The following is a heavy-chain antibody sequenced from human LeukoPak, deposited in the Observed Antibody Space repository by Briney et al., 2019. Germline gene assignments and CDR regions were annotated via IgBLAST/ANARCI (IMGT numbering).Heavy chain of an antibody. CDR3: ARETTGFDY. J-gene: IGHJ4*02. Sequence: GGSLRLSCAASGFTFSSYSMNWVRQAPGKGLEWVSYISSSSSTIYYADSVKGRFTISRDNAKKSLYLQMNSLRAEDTAVYYCARETTGFDYWGQGTLVTVSS. D-gene: IGHD4-11*01. CDR1: GFTFSSYS. CDR2: ISSSSSTI. V-gene: IGHV3-48*01.